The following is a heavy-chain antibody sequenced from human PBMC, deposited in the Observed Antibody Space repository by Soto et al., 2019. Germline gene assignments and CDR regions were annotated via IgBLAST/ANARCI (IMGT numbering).Heavy chain of an antibody. CDR3: ARILTMTMCMDV. J-gene: IGHJ6*02. CDR1: GGSISSYY. D-gene: IGHD3-22*01. CDR2: VYYSGST. Sequence: SETLSLTCTVSGGSISSYYWSWIRQPPGKGLEWIGYVYYSGSTNYKPSLKSRVTISVDTSKNQFSLRLSSVTAADTAVYYCARILTMTMCMDVWGQGTTVTVSS. V-gene: IGHV4-59*08.